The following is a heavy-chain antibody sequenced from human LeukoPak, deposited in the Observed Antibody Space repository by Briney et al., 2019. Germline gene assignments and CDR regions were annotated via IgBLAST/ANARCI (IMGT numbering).Heavy chain of an antibody. V-gene: IGHV4-61*01. Sequence: PSETLSLTCTVSGGSVSSGSYYWRWVRQPPGKGLECIGYIYYSGNTNYNPSLKSRVTISVDSSKNQFSLKLSSVTAADTAVYYCARVLLGSTYGMDVWGQGTTVTVSS. J-gene: IGHJ6*02. CDR2: IYYSGNT. D-gene: IGHD2-15*01. CDR3: ARVLLGSTYGMDV. CDR1: GGSVSSGSYY.